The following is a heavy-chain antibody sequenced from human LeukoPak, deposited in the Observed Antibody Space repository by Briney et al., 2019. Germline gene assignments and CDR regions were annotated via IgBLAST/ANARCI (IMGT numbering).Heavy chain of an antibody. CDR3: ARDAPYCSGGNCYSVFDY. CDR1: GFTFSSYA. V-gene: IGHV3-30-3*01. CDR2: ISYDGSNK. J-gene: IGHJ4*02. D-gene: IGHD2-15*01. Sequence: GGSLRLSCAASGFTFSSYAMSWVRQAPGKGLEWVAVISYDGSNKYYADSVKGRFTISRDNSKNTLYLQMNSLRAEDTAVYYCARDAPYCSGGNCYSVFDYWGQGTLVTVSS.